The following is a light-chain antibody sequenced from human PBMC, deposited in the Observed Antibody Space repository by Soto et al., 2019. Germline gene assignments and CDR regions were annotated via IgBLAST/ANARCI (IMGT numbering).Light chain of an antibody. CDR3: QQYYCTPYT. J-gene: IGKJ2*01. CDR1: QRVLYSSNNKNY. V-gene: IGKV4-1*01. Sequence: DIVMTQSPDSLAVSLGERATINCKSSQRVLYSSNNKNYLAWYQQKPGQPPKLLIYWASTRESGVPDRFSGRGSGPAFNLTLSSLQGADGAVYYRQQYYCTPYTFGQRTQLEIK. CDR2: WAS.